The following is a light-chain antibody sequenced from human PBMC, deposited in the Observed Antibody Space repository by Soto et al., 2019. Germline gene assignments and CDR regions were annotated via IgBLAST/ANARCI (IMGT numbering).Light chain of an antibody. Sequence: DIVMTQSPDSLAVSLGERATINCKSSQSVLHSSNNKNDLAWFQQKPGQPPKLLIYWASTRESGVPDRFSGSGSGTEFTLTISSLQAEDVAIYHCQQYYSTPITFGQGTRLEIK. CDR1: QSVLHSSNNKND. J-gene: IGKJ5*01. CDR3: QQYYSTPIT. CDR2: WAS. V-gene: IGKV4-1*01.